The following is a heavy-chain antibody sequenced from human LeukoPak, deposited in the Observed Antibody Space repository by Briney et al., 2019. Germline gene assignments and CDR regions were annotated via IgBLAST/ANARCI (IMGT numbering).Heavy chain of an antibody. J-gene: IGHJ3*02. Sequence: PGGSLTLSCAASGFTFSSYAMSCVRQAPGKGREWGSAISCSGCSTYYADTVKGRFTTSRDNSKNTLYVQMNSLRAEDTAVYYCAKGGTHYYDSSGYPDAFDIWGQGTMVTVSS. CDR3: AKGGTHYYDSSGYPDAFDI. CDR1: GFTFSSYA. D-gene: IGHD3-22*01. V-gene: IGHV3-23*01. CDR2: ISCSGCST.